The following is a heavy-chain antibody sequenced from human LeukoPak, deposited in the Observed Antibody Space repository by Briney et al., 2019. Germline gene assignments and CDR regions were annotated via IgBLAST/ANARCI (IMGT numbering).Heavy chain of an antibody. CDR3: AREVMDYGSGSQFDY. CDR1: GFTFSDYY. V-gene: IGHV3-11*01. Sequence: GGSLRLSCAASGFTFSDYYMSWIRQAPGKGLEWVSYISSSGSTIYYADSVRGRFTISRDNAKNSLYLQMNSLRAEDTAVYYCAREVMDYGSGSQFDYWGQGTLVTVSS. CDR2: ISSSGSTI. D-gene: IGHD3-10*01. J-gene: IGHJ4*02.